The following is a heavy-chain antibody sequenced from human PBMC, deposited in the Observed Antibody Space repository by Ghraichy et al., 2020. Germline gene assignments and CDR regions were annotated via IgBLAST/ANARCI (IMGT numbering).Heavy chain of an antibody. CDR2: ISASGGST. V-gene: IGHV3-23*01. CDR3: AKDPTYYDTLTGYDYLDY. D-gene: IGHD3-9*01. J-gene: IGHJ4*02. CDR1: GFTFSSYA. Sequence: GGSLRLSCAASGFTFSSYAMSWVRQAPGKGLEWVSAISASGGSTYYADSVKGRFTISRDNSRNTRYLQMNSLRAEDTAVYYCAKDPTYYDTLTGYDYLDYWGQGTLVTVSS.